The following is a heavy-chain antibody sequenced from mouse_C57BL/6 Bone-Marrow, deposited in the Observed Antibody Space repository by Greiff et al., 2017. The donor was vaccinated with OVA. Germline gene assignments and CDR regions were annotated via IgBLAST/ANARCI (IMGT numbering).Heavy chain of an antibody. CDR1: GYTFTDYY. V-gene: IGHV1-19*01. CDR2: INPYNGGT. CDR3: ARDSLYFDY. J-gene: IGHJ2*01. Sequence: EVQLQQSGPVLVKPGASVKMSCKASGYTFTDYYMNWVKQSHGKSLEWIGVINPYNGGTSYNQKFKGKATLTVDKSSSTAYMELNSLTSEDSAVYYCARDSLYFDYWGQGTTLTVSS.